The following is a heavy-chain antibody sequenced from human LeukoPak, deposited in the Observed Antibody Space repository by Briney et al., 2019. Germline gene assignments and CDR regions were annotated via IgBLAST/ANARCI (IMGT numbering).Heavy chain of an antibody. CDR2: INPNSGGT. Sequence: ASVKVSCKASGYTFTGYYMHWVRQAPGQGLEWMGLINPNSGGTNYAQKFQGRVTMTRDTSISTAYMELRRLRSDDTAVYYCAKGAVRYSSGRLPTWGKGNLVTVSS. D-gene: IGHD6-19*01. V-gene: IGHV1-2*02. J-gene: IGHJ5*02. CDR3: AKGAVRYSSGRLPT. CDR1: GYTFTGYY.